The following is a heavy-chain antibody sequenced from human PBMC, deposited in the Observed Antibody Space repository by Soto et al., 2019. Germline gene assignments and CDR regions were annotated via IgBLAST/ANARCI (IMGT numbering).Heavy chain of an antibody. CDR2: ISAYSGNT. Sequence: ASVKVSCKASGYTFTSYGISWVRQAPGQGLEWMGWISAYSGNTNYAQKLQGRVTMTTDTSTSTAYMELRSLRSDDTAVYYCARDDSPYYYDSSGYYSPGDYWGQGTLVTVSS. CDR3: ARDDSPYYYDSSGYYSPGDY. D-gene: IGHD3-22*01. CDR1: GYTFTSYG. V-gene: IGHV1-18*04. J-gene: IGHJ4*02.